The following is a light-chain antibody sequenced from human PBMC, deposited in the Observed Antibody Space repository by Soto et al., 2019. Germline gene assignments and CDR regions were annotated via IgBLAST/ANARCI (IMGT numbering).Light chain of an antibody. CDR3: QQFGSSPTT. V-gene: IGKV3-20*01. CDR2: GAS. CDR1: QSVISTY. J-gene: IGKJ2*01. Sequence: IVLTQSPGTLSLSPGERATLSCRASQSVISTYLAWYQQQPGQAPRLLLYGASNRATGIPDSFSGSGSGTDFILTITRLEPEDFAVYFCQQFGSSPTTFGQGTKLDIK.